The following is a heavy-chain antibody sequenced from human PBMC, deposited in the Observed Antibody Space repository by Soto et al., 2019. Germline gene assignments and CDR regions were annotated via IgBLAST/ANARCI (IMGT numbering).Heavy chain of an antibody. Sequence: GASVKVSCAASGGTFSSYAISWVRQAPGQGLEWMGGIIPIFGTANYAQKFQGRVTITADESTSTAYMELSSLRSEDTAVYYCASPGGGVVVPAAMDFYSSWGQGTTVTVSS. CDR1: GGTFSSYA. CDR3: ASPGGGVVVPAAMDFYSS. CDR2: IIPIFGTA. D-gene: IGHD2-2*01. J-gene: IGHJ6*02. V-gene: IGHV1-69*13.